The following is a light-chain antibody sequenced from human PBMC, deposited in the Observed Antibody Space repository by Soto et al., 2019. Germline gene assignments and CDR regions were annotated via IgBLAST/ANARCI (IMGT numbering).Light chain of an antibody. V-gene: IGKV3-15*01. CDR1: QSVSSN. CDR2: GAS. Sequence: EIVMTQSPATLSVSPGERATLSCRASQSVSSNLAWYQQKPGQAPRLLIYGASTRDTGIPARFSGSGSGTEFTLTISSLQSEDFAVYYCQQYNNWLSFGRGTKVDIK. CDR3: QQYNNWLS. J-gene: IGKJ3*01.